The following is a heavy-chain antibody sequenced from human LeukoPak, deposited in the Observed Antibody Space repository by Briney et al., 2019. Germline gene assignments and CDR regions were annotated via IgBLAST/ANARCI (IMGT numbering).Heavy chain of an antibody. J-gene: IGHJ4*02. CDR3: AGLRDIVVVPAASRRGTIFDY. D-gene: IGHD2-2*01. CDR2: IYHSGST. CDR1: GYSLSSGYY. V-gene: IGHV4-38-2*01. Sequence: SETLSLTCAVSGYSLSSGYYWGWIRQPPGKGLEWIGSIYHSGSTYYNPSLKSRVTISVDTSKNQFSLKLSSVTAADTAVYYCAGLRDIVVVPAASRRGTIFDYWGQGTLVTVSS.